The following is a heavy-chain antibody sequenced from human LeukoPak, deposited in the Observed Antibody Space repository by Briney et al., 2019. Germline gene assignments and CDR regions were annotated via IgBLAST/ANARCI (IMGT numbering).Heavy chain of an antibody. J-gene: IGHJ4*02. Sequence: PSETLSLTCTVSGGSISSSSYYWGWIRQPPGKGLEWIGSIYYSGSTYYNPSLKSRVTISVDTSKNQFSLKLSSVTAADTAVYYCASYTYPGRYFDYWGQGTLVTVSS. CDR1: GGSISSSSYY. V-gene: IGHV4-39*07. D-gene: IGHD3-16*01. CDR2: IYYSGST. CDR3: ASYTYPGRYFDY.